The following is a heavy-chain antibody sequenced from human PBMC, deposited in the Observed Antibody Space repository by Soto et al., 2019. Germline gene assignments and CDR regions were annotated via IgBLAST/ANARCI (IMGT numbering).Heavy chain of an antibody. V-gene: IGHV1-24*01. CDR3: ATDVAKVVKDYYYGMDV. CDR2: FDPEDGET. CDR1: GYTLTELS. D-gene: IGHD2-15*01. Sequence: QVQLVQSGAEVKKPGASVKVSCKVSGYTLTELSMHWVRQAPGKGLEWMGGFDPEDGETIYAQKLQGRVTMTEDTSTDTAYMELSSLRSEDTAVYYCATDVAKVVKDYYYGMDVWGQRTTVTVSS. J-gene: IGHJ6*02.